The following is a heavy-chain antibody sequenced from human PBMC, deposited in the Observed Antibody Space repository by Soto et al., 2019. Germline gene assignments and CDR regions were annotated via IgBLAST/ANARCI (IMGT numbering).Heavy chain of an antibody. Sequence: RSLRLSFASSGFTFSYYYMSWIRQAPVEWLEWVSYISSSGSTIYYADSVKGRFTISRDNAKNSLYLQMNSLRAEDTAVYYCARDCGGDCYSGGVAFDIWGQGTMVTVSS. J-gene: IGHJ3*02. V-gene: IGHV3-11*01. CDR2: ISSSGSTI. CDR3: ARDCGGDCYSGGVAFDI. D-gene: IGHD2-21*02. CDR1: GFTFSYYY.